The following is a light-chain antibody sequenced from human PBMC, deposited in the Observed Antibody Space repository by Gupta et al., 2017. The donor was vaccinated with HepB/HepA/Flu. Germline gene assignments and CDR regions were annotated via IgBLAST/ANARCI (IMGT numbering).Light chain of an antibody. J-gene: IGKJ1*01. CDR3: QQYENSPWT. V-gene: IGKV1-5*03. Sequence: DIQMTPSPSTLSASVGDRVTITCRASQSIYSWLTWYQQKPGKAPKLLIYKASSLQSGVPSRFSGSGSGTEFTLAINSLQPDDVGIYYCQQYENSPWTFGQGTKVEIK. CDR1: QSIYSW. CDR2: KAS.